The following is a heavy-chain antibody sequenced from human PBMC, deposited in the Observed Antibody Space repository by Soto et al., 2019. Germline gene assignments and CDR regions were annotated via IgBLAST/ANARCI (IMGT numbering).Heavy chain of an antibody. CDR2: INSDGSST. CDR3: ARDHDYGNYFFRMDV. Sequence: TGGSLRLSCAASGLAFRSYWMHWVRQAPGKGLVWVSRINSDGSSTSYADSVKGRFTISRDNAKNTLYLQMNSLRAEDTAVYYCARDHDYGNYFFRMDVWGQGTPVTVS. CDR1: GLAFRSYW. D-gene: IGHD4-17*01. J-gene: IGHJ6*02. V-gene: IGHV3-74*01.